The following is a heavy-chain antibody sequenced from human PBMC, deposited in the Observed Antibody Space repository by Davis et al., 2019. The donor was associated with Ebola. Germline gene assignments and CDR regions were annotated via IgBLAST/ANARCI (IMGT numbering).Heavy chain of an antibody. CDR3: ARDQSSSSWYGFDY. CDR2: ISAYNGNT. CDR1: GYTFTSYG. V-gene: IGHV1-18*04. J-gene: IGHJ4*02. D-gene: IGHD6-13*01. Sequence: AASVKVSYKASGYTFTSYGISWVRQAPGQGLEWMGWISAYNGNTNYAQKLQGRVTMTTDTSTSTAYMELRSLRSDDTAVYYCARDQSSSSWYGFDYWGQGTLVTVSS.